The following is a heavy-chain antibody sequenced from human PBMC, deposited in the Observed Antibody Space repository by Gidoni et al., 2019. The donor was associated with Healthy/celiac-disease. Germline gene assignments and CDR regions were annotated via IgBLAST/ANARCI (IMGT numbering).Heavy chain of an antibody. J-gene: IGHJ4*02. V-gene: IGHV1-69*04. CDR3: ARDPVEMATIRMDY. D-gene: IGHD5-12*01. CDR2: IIPILGIA. Sequence: QVQLVQSGAEVKKPGSSVKVSCKAYGGTFSSYAISWVRQAPGQGLEWMGRIIPILGIANYAQKFQGRVTITADKSTSTAYMELSSLRSEDTAVYYCARDPVEMATIRMDYWGQGTLVTVSS. CDR1: GGTFSSYA.